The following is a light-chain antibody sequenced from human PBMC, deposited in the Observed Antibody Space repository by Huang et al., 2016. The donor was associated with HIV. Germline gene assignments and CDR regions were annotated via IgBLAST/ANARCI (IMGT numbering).Light chain of an antibody. J-gene: IGKJ1*01. CDR1: QSVSNW. Sequence: DIQMTQSPSTLSPSLGDRVTITCRANQSVSNWLAWYQQKPGKAPKLLIDKAVILESGVPSRFSGSGSGTDFTLTINNLQPDDSASYYCQQYNSFPWTFGQGTQVEIK. V-gene: IGKV1-5*03. CDR2: KAV. CDR3: QQYNSFPWT.